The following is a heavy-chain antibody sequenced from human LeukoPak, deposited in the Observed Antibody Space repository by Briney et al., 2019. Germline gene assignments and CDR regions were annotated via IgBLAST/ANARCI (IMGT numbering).Heavy chain of an antibody. CDR2: IWYDGSNK. J-gene: IGHJ4*02. V-gene: IGHV3-33*08. Sequence: GGSLRLSCAASGFTFSSHWMHWVRQAPGKGLEWVAVIWYDGSNKYYADSVKGRFTISRDNSKNTLYLQMNSLRAEDTAVYYCARGKVRGKFDYWGQGTLVTVSS. CDR3: ARGKVRGKFDY. CDR1: GFTFSSHW. D-gene: IGHD3-10*01.